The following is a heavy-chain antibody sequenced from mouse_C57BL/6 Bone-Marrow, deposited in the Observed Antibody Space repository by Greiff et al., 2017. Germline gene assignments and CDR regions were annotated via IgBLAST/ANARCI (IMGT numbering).Heavy chain of an antibody. V-gene: IGHV5-9-1*02. CDR2: ISSGGDYI. CDR1: GFTFTSYA. CDR3: TRGRVYDVYAMDY. D-gene: IGHD2-12*01. Sequence: EVLLVESGDGLVKPGGSLKLSCAASGFTFTSYAMSWVRQTPEKRLEWVAYISSGGDYIYYADTVKGRFTISRDNARSTLYLQMSSLTSEDTAMYYCTRGRVYDVYAMDYWGQGTSVTVSS. J-gene: IGHJ4*01.